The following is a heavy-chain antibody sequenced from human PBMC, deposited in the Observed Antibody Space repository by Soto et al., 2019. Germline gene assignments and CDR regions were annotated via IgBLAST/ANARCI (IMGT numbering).Heavy chain of an antibody. J-gene: IGHJ4*02. CDR2: IYYSGST. CDR1: GGSISSYY. CDR3: ARRYGTVFDY. V-gene: IGHV4-59*01. Sequence: QVQLQESGPGLVKPSETLSLTCTVSGGSISSYYWSWIRQPPGKGLEWIGYIYYSGSTNYNPSLKRRVTTSVDTSKNQCSLKLSSVTAADTAVYYCARRYGTVFDYWGQGTLVTVSS. D-gene: IGHD6-13*01.